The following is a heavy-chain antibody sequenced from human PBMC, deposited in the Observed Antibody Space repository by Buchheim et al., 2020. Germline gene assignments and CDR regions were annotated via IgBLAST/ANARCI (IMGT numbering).Heavy chain of an antibody. CDR2: IYYSGST. CDR1: GGSISSGDYY. V-gene: IGHV4-30-4*01. D-gene: IGHD4-17*01. J-gene: IGHJ4*02. CDR3: ARGGAYGEYVW. Sequence: QVQLQESGPGLVKPSQTLSLTCTVSGGSISSGDYYWSWIRQPPGKGLEWIGYIYYSGSTYYHPSLKSRLSISIDTSKHQFSLRRRSVTAADTAVYYCARGGAYGEYVWWGQGTL.